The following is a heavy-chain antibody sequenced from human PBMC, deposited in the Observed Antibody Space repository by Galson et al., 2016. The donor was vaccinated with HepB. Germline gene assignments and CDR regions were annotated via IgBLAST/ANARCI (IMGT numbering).Heavy chain of an antibody. CDR1: GFTFDDYA. V-gene: IGHV3-9*01. CDR2: INFNSVII. D-gene: IGHD2-15*01. CDR3: VKDTDGVVVAATGGLGP. Sequence: SLRLSCAASGFTFDDYAMHWVRQAPGKGLEWISGINFNSVIIGYADSVNGRFTISRDHAKNSLYLQMNALRAEDTALYYCVKDTDGVVVAATGGLGPWGQGTLVTVSS. J-gene: IGHJ5*02.